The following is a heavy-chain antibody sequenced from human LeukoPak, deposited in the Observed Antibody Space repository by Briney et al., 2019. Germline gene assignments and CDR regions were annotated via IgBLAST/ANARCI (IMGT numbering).Heavy chain of an antibody. J-gene: IGHJ4*02. CDR2: ISGSGGST. D-gene: IGHD2-2*01. CDR3: AKDLRGYCSSTSCYGIDC. V-gene: IGHV3-23*01. Sequence: GGSLRLSCAASGFTFSSYAMSWVRQAPGKGLEWVSAISGSGGSTYYADSVKGRFTISRDNSKNTLYLQMNSLRAEDTAVYYCAKDLRGYCSSTSCYGIDCWGQGTLVTVSS. CDR1: GFTFSSYA.